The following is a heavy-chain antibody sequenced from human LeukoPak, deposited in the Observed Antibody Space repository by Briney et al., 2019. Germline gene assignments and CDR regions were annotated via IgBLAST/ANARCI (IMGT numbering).Heavy chain of an antibody. CDR1: GGSISSYY. CDR3: SGSYLAYYMDV. D-gene: IGHD1-26*01. CDR2: IYTSGST. J-gene: IGHJ6*03. V-gene: IGHV4-4*07. Sequence: PSETLSLTCTVSGGSISSYYWSWIRQPAGKGLEWIGRIYTSGSTNYNPTLKSRVTMSVDTSKNQFSLKLSSVTAADTAVYYCSGSYLAYYMDVWGKGTTVTVSS.